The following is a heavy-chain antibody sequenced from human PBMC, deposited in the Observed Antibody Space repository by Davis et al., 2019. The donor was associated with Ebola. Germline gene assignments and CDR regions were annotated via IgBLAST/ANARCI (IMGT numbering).Heavy chain of an antibody. CDR1: GGTFSSYA. CDR2: IIPIFGTA. Sequence: SVKVSCKASGGTFSSYAISWVRQAPGQGLEWMGEIIPIFGTANYAQKFQGRVTITADESTSTAYMELSSLRSEDTAVYYCATPYNWNDMGVRYHSFDPWGQGTLVSVSS. D-gene: IGHD1-20*01. V-gene: IGHV1-69*13. J-gene: IGHJ5*02. CDR3: ATPYNWNDMGVRYHSFDP.